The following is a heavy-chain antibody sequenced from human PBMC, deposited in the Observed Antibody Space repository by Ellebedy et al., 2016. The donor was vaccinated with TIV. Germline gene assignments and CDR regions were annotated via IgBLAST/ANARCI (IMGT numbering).Heavy chain of an antibody. D-gene: IGHD3-10*01. CDR2: ISSSSSYT. CDR3: AKDRGKFGYHYYYYGMDV. CDR1: GFTFSDYY. V-gene: IGHV3-11*06. Sequence: GGSLRLSCAASGFTFSDYYMNWIRQAPGKGLEWVSYISSSSSYTNYADSVKGRFTISRDNAKNSLYLQMNSLRAEDTAVYYCAKDRGKFGYHYYYYGMDVWGQGTTVTVSS. J-gene: IGHJ6*02.